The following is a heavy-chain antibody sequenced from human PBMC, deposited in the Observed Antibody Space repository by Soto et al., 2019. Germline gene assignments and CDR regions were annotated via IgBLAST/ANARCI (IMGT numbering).Heavy chain of an antibody. J-gene: IGHJ4*02. V-gene: IGHV3-74*01. Sequence: PGGSLRLSCAASGFTFTKYWMHWVRLAPGKGPVWVSYISSDGTTTDYADSVKGRFTISRDNANNMLYLQMDSLRVEDTAVYYCARDSREYNAHDYNWGQGTLVTVPS. D-gene: IGHD5-12*01. CDR2: ISSDGTTT. CDR3: ARDSREYNAHDYN. CDR1: GFTFTKYW.